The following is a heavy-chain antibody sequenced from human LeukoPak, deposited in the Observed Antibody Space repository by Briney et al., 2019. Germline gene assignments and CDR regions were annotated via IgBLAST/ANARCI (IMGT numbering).Heavy chain of an antibody. J-gene: IGHJ4*02. CDR3: ARDTHCSGGSCYFGY. CDR2: IIPIFGTA. Sequence: ASVKVSCKASGGTFSSYAISWVRQAPGQGLEWMGGIIPIFGTANYAQKFQGRVTITADESTSTAYMELSSLRSEDTAVYYCARDTHCSGGSCYFGYWGQGTLVTVSP. V-gene: IGHV1-69*13. D-gene: IGHD2-15*01. CDR1: GGTFSSYA.